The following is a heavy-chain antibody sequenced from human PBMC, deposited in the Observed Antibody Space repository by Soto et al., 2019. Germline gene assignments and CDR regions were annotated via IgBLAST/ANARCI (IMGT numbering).Heavy chain of an antibody. Sequence: QVQLVQSGAEVKKPGSSVKVSCKASGGTFSSYAISWVRQAPGQGLERMGGIIPIFGTANYAQKFQGRVTITADESTSTAYMELSSLRSEDTAVYYCARGDGYCSGGSCFHPFDYWGQGTLVTVSS. J-gene: IGHJ4*02. CDR2: IIPIFGTA. CDR3: ARGDGYCSGGSCFHPFDY. CDR1: GGTFSSYA. D-gene: IGHD2-15*01. V-gene: IGHV1-69*01.